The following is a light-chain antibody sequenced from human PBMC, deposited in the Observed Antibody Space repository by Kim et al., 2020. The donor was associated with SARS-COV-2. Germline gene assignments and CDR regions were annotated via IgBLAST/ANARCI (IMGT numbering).Light chain of an antibody. J-gene: IGKJ1*01. CDR1: QSNSNW. CDR2: KSS. V-gene: IGKV1-5*03. CDR3: QQYNSISGT. Sequence: ASVGDRVTITCPSKQSNSNWLAWYQQKPVEAPKLLIYKSSSLESGVPSRFSGSGSGTEFTLTISSLQPDDFATYYCQQYNSISGTFGQGTKVDIK.